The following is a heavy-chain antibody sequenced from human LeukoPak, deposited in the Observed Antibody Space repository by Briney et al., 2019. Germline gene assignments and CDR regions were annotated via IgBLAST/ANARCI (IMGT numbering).Heavy chain of an antibody. Sequence: GRSLRLSCAASGFTFSSYAMHWVRQAPGKGLEYVSAISSNGGSTYYANSVKGRFTISRDNSKNTLYLQMGSLKAEDMAVYYCARFDYYYGMDVWGQGTTVTASS. V-gene: IGHV3-64*01. CDR2: ISSNGGST. CDR3: ARFDYYYGMDV. J-gene: IGHJ6*02. CDR1: GFTFSSYA.